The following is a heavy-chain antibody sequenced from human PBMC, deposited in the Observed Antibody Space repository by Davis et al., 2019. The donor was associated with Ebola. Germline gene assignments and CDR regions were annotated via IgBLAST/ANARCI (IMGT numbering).Heavy chain of an antibody. J-gene: IGHJ3*02. CDR1: GGSISSSRHY. V-gene: IGHV4-39*07. CDR2: SFPGRGA. D-gene: IGHD3-3*02. Sequence: PSETLSLTCTGSGGSISSSRHYWGWIRQPPGKGLEWIGSSFPGRGAYYNPSLKSRVTISVDTSKNQFSLKLSSVTAADTAVYYCARGSLGRGTAFDIWGQGTMVTVSS. CDR3: ARGSLGRGTAFDI.